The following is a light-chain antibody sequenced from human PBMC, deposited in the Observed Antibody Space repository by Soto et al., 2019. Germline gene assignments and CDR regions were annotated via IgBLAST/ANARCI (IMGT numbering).Light chain of an antibody. V-gene: IGKV1-39*01. J-gene: IGKJ1*01. CDR3: QQSYSTPGT. CDR1: QSISSY. CDR2: AAS. Sequence: DIRMTQSPSSLSATLGDRVTITSRASQSISSYLNWYQQKPGKAPKLLIYAASSLQSGVPSRFSGSGSGTDFTLTISSLQPEDFATYYCQQSYSTPGTFGQGTKVDI.